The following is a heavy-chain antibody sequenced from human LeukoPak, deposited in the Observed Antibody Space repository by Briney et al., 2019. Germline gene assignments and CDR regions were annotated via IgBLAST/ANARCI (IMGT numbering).Heavy chain of an antibody. Sequence: PSQTLSLTCTVSGGSISSGGYYWSWIRQHPGKGLEWIGYIYYSGSTYYKPSLKSRVTISVDTSKNQFSLKLSSVTAAATAVYYCARVATTGTNCDYWGQGTLVTVSS. CDR1: GGSISSGGYY. J-gene: IGHJ4*02. D-gene: IGHD1-1*01. V-gene: IGHV4-31*03. CDR3: ARVATTGTNCDY. CDR2: IYYSGST.